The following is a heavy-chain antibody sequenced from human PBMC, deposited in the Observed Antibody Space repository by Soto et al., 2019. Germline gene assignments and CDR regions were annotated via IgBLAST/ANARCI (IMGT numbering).Heavy chain of an antibody. V-gene: IGHV3-23*01. Sequence: EVQLLESGGGLVQPGGSLRLSCAASGFTFSSYAMSWVRQAPGKGLEWVSAISGSGDSTYYADSVKGRFTISRDNSKNTLNLQMNSLRAEDTAVYYCAKARYYYYGIDVWGQGTTVTVSS. D-gene: IGHD6-6*01. J-gene: IGHJ6*02. CDR2: ISGSGDST. CDR1: GFTFSSYA. CDR3: AKARYYYYGIDV.